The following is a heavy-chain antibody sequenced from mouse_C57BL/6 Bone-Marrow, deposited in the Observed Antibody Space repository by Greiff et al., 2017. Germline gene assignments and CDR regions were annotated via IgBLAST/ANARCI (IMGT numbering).Heavy chain of an antibody. CDR1: GFSLTSYA. V-gene: IGHV2-9-1*01. Sequence: VMLVESGPGLVAPSPSLSITCTVSGFSLTSYAISWVRQPPGKGLEWLGVIWTGGGTNYNSALKSRLSISKDNSKSQVFLKMNSLQTDDTARYYCARGAYYSNYVFAYWGQGTLVTVSA. CDR2: IWTGGGT. CDR3: ARGAYYSNYVFAY. J-gene: IGHJ3*01. D-gene: IGHD2-5*01.